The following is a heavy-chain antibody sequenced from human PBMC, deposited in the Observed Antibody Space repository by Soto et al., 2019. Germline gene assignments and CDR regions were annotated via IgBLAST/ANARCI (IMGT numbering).Heavy chain of an antibody. CDR3: ARCGSYADDAFDI. V-gene: IGHV4-59*01. CDR1: GGSIRGYC. D-gene: IGHD1-26*01. Sequence: PSETLSLTCTVSGGSIRGYCWTWIRQPPGEGLEWIGCICNSGSTNYNPSLKSRVTISVDTSKNQFSLKLSSVTAADTAVYYCARCGSYADDAFDIWGQGTMVTVSS. CDR2: ICNSGST. J-gene: IGHJ3*02.